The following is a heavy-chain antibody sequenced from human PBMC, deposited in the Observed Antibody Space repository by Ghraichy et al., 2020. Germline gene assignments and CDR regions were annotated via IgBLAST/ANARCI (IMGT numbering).Heavy chain of an antibody. V-gene: IGHV4-34*01. CDR1: GGSLSGYY. J-gene: IGHJ5*02. D-gene: IGHD3-22*01. CDR2: INLSGST. CDR3: ARRRNPYYYDSRIGWFDP. Sequence: SETLSLTCAVYGGSLSGYYWSWIRQPPGKGLEWIGEINLSGSTNYNPSLKSRITISVDTSKNQFSLKLSSVTAADTAVYYCARRRNPYYYDSRIGWFDPWGQGTLVTVSS.